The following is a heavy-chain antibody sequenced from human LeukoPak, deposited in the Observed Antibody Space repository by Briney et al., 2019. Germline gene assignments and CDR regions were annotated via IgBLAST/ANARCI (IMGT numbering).Heavy chain of an antibody. CDR2: ISYDGSNE. CDR3: AKDRSNSGSYKDY. D-gene: IGHD3-10*01. V-gene: IGHV3-30*18. Sequence: PGRSLRLSCAASGFLFNNYGMQWVRQAPGKGLEWVAIISYDGSNEYYPDSVKGRFTISRDNSQNTLYLQMNSLRPEDTAVYYCAKDRSNSGSYKDYWGQGTLVTASS. J-gene: IGHJ4*02. CDR1: GFLFNNYG.